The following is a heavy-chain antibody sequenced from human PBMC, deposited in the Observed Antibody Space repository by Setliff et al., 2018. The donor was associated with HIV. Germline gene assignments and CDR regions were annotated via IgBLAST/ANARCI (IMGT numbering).Heavy chain of an antibody. CDR1: GFTFSDYA. CDR2: IYSGDDGT. V-gene: IGHV3-23*03. Sequence: QPGGSLRLSCAASGFTFSDYAMTWVRQAPGKGLEWVSAIYSGDDGTFYADSVKGLGWIGRMYSSGTTDYNPSLNGRVTMSIDTFENRFSLRLRSVTTADTAVYYCARGYCTSTSCFLFDSWGQGTLVTVSS. CDR3: ENRFSLRLRSVTTADTAVYYCARGYCTSTSCFLFDS. J-gene: IGHJ4*02. D-gene: IGHD6-19*01.